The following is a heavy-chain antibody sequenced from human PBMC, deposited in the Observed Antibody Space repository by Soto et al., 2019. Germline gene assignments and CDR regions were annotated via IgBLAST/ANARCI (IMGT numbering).Heavy chain of an antibody. Sequence: GGSLRLSCAASGFSFSGYGMHWVRQAPGKGLEWVTLISYDGDSKLYADSVKGRFTISRDNSKNTLYLQMNSLRAEDTAVYYCAKVLSTISDYWGQGTLVTVSS. CDR1: GFSFSGYG. J-gene: IGHJ4*02. D-gene: IGHD1-26*01. V-gene: IGHV3-30*18. CDR2: ISYDGDSK. CDR3: AKVLSTISDY.